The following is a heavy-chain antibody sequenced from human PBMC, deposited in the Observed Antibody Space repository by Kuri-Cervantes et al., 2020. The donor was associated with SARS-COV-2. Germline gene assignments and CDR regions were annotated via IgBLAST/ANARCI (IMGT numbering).Heavy chain of an antibody. CDR1: GYTFTSYY. CDR3: ARPSGSSGYYYWDYYYGMDV. CDR2: INPSGGST. V-gene: IGHV1-46*01. J-gene: IGHJ6*02. Sequence: ASVKVSCKASGYTFTSYYMHWVRQAPGQGLEWMGIINPSGGSTSYAQKFQGRVTMTRDTSTSTVYMELSSLRSEDTAVYYCARPSGSSGYYYWDYYYGMDVWGQGTTVTVSS. D-gene: IGHD3-22*01.